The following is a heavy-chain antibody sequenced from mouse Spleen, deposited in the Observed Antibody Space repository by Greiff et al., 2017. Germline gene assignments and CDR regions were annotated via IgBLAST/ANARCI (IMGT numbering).Heavy chain of an antibody. CDR3: ARCYGSSPWYFDY. V-gene: IGHV1-80*01. CDR1: GYAFSSYW. D-gene: IGHD1-1*01. CDR2: IYPGDGDT. J-gene: IGHJ2*01. Sequence: QVQLQQSGAELVKPGASVKISCKASGYAFSSYWMNWVKQRPGKGLEWIGQIYPGDGDTNYNGKFKGKATLTADKSSSTAYMQLSSLTSEDSAVYFCARCYGSSPWYFDYWGQGTTLTVSS.